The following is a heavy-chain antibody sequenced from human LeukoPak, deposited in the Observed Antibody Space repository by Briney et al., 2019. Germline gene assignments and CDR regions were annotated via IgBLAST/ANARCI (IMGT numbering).Heavy chain of an antibody. CDR2: ISYEGGNK. J-gene: IGHJ4*02. Sequence: GSLRLSCAASGFTFSNAWMSWVRQAPGKGLEWVAVISYEGGNKYYADSVKGRFTISRDNSKNTLYLQMNSPRAEDTAVYYCARDSGYYFDYWGQGTLVTVSS. CDR3: ARDSGYYFDY. D-gene: IGHD2-21*01. V-gene: IGHV3-30-3*01. CDR1: GFTFSNAW.